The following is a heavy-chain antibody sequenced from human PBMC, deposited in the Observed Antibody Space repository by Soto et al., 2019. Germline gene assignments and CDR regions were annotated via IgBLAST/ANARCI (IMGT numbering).Heavy chain of an antibody. D-gene: IGHD3-16*01. J-gene: IGHJ6*02. CDR3: ARDFGPIPAASAMYGMDV. Sequence: QAQLVQSGAEVKKPGASVKVSCQASGYNFIGYYVFWVRKAPGQGLEWMGWINPKSGATKYAEKFQGRATMTRDTSISTAYMELSGLRFDDRAVYYCARDFGPIPAASAMYGMDVWGQRTTVSVSS. V-gene: IGHV1-2*02. CDR1: GYNFIGYY. CDR2: INPKSGAT.